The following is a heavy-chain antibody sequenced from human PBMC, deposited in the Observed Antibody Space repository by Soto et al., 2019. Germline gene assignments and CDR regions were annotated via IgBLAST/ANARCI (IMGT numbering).Heavy chain of an antibody. CDR1: GFTFSSYG. D-gene: IGHD5-12*01. V-gene: IGHV3-33*01. Sequence: QVQLVESGGGMVQPGKSLRLSCAASGFTFSSYGMHWVRQAPGKGLEWVAIIWYDGSNKYYADSVKGRFTISRDNSKHTLYLQMNSLTAEDTAVYYCAREKGGGYDPIDYWGQGTLVTVSS. J-gene: IGHJ4*02. CDR2: IWYDGSNK. CDR3: AREKGGGYDPIDY.